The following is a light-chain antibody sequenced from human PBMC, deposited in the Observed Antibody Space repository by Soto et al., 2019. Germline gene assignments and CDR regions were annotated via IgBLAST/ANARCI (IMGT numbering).Light chain of an antibody. CDR2: GTS. CDR3: QQYGNSPIT. J-gene: IGKJ5*01. CDR1: QSLRSGD. Sequence: GESATLARRASQSLRSGDLACDQQIPGQAQRLLSYGTSSRATGIPDRGCGIGSGTDFTLTISRLETEDVAVYYCQQYGNSPITVGQGTRLEIK. V-gene: IGKV3-20*01.